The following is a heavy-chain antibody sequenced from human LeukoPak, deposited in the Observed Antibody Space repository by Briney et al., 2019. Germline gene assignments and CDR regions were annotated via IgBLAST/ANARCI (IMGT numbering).Heavy chain of an antibody. V-gene: IGHV3-21*01. CDR2: ISSSSSYI. J-gene: IGHJ4*02. D-gene: IGHD5-24*01. CDR1: GFTFSSYS. CDR3: ARDEGRDGYNYYFDY. Sequence: GGSLRLSCAASGFTFSSYSMNWVRQAPGKGLEWVSSISSSSSYIYYADSVKGRFTISRDNAKHSLYLQMNSLRAEDTAVYYCARDEGRDGYNYYFDYWGQGTLVTVSS.